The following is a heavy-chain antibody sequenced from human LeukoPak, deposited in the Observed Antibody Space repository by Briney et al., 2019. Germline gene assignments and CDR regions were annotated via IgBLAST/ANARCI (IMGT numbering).Heavy chain of an antibody. V-gene: IGHV1-18*01. D-gene: IGHD6-19*01. J-gene: IGHJ4*02. Sequence: ASVKVSCKASGYTFTSYGISWVRQAPGQGLEWMGWISAYNGNTNYAQKLQGRVTMTTDTSTSTAYMELRSMRSDDTAVYYCARVGGVAAVAGTFDYWGQGTLVTVSS. CDR1: GYTFTSYG. CDR2: ISAYNGNT. CDR3: ARVGGVAAVAGTFDY.